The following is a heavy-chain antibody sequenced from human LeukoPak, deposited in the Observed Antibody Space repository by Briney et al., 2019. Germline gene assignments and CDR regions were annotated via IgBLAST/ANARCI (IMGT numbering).Heavy chain of an antibody. CDR3: ARAGVGAIDY. J-gene: IGHJ4*02. Sequence: GGSLRLSCAASGFTFSSYSMQWVRQTPGKGLEWVGIMSNSGENTFYGEAVKGRFTISRDNAKNTLYLQMNSLTAEDTAVYYCARAGVGAIDYWGQGTLVTVSS. CDR1: GFTFSSYS. D-gene: IGHD1-26*01. V-gene: IGHV3-33*05. CDR2: MSNSGENT.